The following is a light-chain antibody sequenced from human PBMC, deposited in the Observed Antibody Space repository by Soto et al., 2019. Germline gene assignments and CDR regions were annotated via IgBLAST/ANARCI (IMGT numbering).Light chain of an antibody. J-gene: IGKJ4*01. CDR3: QQRSSWPPT. V-gene: IGKV3-11*01. CDR2: DAS. CDR1: QSVSSS. Sequence: EIVLTQSPATLPLSPGERATLSCRASQSVSSSLAWYQQKPGQAPRLLVYDASNRATGIPARFSGSGSGTDFTLTISSLESEDFAVYYCQQRSSWPPTFGGGTKV.